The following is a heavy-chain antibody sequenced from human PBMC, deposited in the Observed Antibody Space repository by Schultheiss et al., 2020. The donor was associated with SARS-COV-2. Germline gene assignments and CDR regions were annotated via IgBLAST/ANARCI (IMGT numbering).Heavy chain of an antibody. D-gene: IGHD3-22*01. CDR2: IYYSGST. CDR1: GGSISSYY. V-gene: IGHV4-59*01. CDR3: ARRGYYDSSGYFGY. J-gene: IGHJ4*02. Sequence: SETLSLTCTVSGGSISSYYWSWIRQPPGKGLEWIGYIYYSGSTNYNPSLKSRVTISVDTSKNQFSLKLSSVTAADTAVYYCARRGYYDSSGYFGYWGQGTLVTVSS.